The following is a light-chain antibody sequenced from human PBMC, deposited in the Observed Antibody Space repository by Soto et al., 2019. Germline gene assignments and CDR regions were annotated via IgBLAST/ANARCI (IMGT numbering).Light chain of an antibody. CDR3: NSYTTSSTLV. V-gene: IGLV2-14*01. CDR2: EVT. CDR1: TSDVGAYNY. J-gene: IGLJ3*02. Sequence: QSVLTQPASVSGSPGQSITISCTGTTSDVGAYNYVSWYQQHPGKAPKVIIFEVTNRPLGVSDRFSGSKSGNTASLTISGLQAEDEADYYCNSYTTSSTLVFGGGTQLTVL.